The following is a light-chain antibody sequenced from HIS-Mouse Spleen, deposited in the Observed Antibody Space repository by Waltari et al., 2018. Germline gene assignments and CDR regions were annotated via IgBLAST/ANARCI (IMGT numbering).Light chain of an antibody. V-gene: IGLV2-11*01. CDR2: DVS. Sequence: QSALTQPRSVSGSPGQSVTISCTGTSSDVGGYNYVSWYQQHPGKAPKLMMYDVSKRTSGVPDRFSGAKSGNTASLTISGLQAEDEADYYCCSYAGSYTLVFGGGTKLTVL. CDR3: CSYAGSYTLV. CDR1: SSDVGGYNY. J-gene: IGLJ2*01.